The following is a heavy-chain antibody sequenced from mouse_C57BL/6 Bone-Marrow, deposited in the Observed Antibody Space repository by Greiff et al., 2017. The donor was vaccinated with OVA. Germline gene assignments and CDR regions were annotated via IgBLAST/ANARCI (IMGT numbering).Heavy chain of an antibody. CDR3: ARDGRPYYYGSSRYFDV. D-gene: IGHD1-1*01. V-gene: IGHV5-4*01. CDR2: ISDGGSYT. CDR1: GFTFSSYA. Sequence: EVMLVESGGGLVKPGGSLKLSCAASGFTFSSYAMSWVRQTPEKRLEWVATISDGGSYTYYPDNVKGRFTISRDNAKNNLYLQMSHLKSEDTAMYYCARDGRPYYYGSSRYFDVWGTGTTVTVSS. J-gene: IGHJ1*03.